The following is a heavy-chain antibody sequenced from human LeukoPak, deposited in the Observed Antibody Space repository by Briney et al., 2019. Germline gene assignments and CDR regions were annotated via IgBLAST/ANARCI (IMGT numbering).Heavy chain of an antibody. CDR2: IYSGGST. Sequence: GGSLRLSCAASGFTVGSNYMSWVRQAPGKGLEWVSVIYSGGSTYYADSVKGRFTISRDNSKNTLYLQMNSLRVEDMAVYYCARVSFRYYFDYWGQGTLVTVSS. J-gene: IGHJ4*02. CDR3: ARVSFRYYFDY. CDR1: GFTVGSNY. D-gene: IGHD2-21*01. V-gene: IGHV3-53*01.